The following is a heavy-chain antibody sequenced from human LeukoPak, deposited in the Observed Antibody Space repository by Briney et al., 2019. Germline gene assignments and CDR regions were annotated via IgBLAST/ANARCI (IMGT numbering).Heavy chain of an antibody. CDR1: GGSISSYY. D-gene: IGHD3-22*01. CDR3: ARWPGDSSGYYEDY. V-gene: IGHV4-4*07. CDR2: IYTSGST. J-gene: IGHJ4*02. Sequence: SETLSLTCTVSGGSISSYYWSWIRQPAGKGLEWIGRIYTSGSTNYNPSLKSRVTISVDKSKNQFSLKLSSVTAADTAVYYCARWPGDSSGYYEDYWGQGTLVTVSS.